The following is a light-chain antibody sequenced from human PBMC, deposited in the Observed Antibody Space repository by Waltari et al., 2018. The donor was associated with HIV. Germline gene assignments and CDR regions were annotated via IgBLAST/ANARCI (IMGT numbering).Light chain of an antibody. CDR1: QTISVY. CDR3: QQSYRGLT. Sequence: DIQMTQSPSSLSASLGDRVVITCRASQTISVYLNWYQQKSGRAPKLLIYAASSLQDGVPPRFSGSGSGTDFTLTINSLQVEDFATYYCQQSYRGLTFGPGTNVDV. V-gene: IGKV1-39*01. CDR2: AAS. J-gene: IGKJ3*01.